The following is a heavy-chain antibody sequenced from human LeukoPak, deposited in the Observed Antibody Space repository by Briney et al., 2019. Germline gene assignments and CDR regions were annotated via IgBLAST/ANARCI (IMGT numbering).Heavy chain of an antibody. J-gene: IGHJ5*02. Sequence: GGSLRLSCTASGFSFSSYALSWVRQAPGKGLEWVSGISGSGGSTYYTDSVKGRFTISRDNSKNTLYLQMNSLRAEDTAVYYCARDPYSSSPRPHNWFDPWGQGTLVTVSS. V-gene: IGHV3-23*01. CDR2: ISGSGGST. CDR1: GFSFSSYA. D-gene: IGHD6-6*01. CDR3: ARDPYSSSPRPHNWFDP.